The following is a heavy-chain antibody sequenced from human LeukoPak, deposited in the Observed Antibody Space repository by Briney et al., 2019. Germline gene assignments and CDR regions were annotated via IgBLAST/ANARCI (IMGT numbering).Heavy chain of an antibody. V-gene: IGHV2-5*02. CDR2: IDWDVDR. D-gene: IGHD3-22*01. CDR3: AHSYDSSGYYAYISLDS. Sequence: SGPTLVNPTQTLTVTCTFSGVSLSTSGVGVGWIRQPPGKALEWLALIDWDVDRRYSPSLKSNLTITKEPSKHQVLPTMTNMDPVDKATYYCAHSYDSSGYYAYISLDSWGQGTLVTVPS. J-gene: IGHJ5*02. CDR1: GVSLSTSGVG.